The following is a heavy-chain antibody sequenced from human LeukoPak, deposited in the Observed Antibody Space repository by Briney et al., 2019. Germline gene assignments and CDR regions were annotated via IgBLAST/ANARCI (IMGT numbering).Heavy chain of an antibody. Sequence: GGSLRLSCAASGFTFDDYAMHWVRHAPGKGLEWVSGISWNSGSIGYADSVKGRFTISRDNAKNSLYLQMNSLRAEDTAVYYCAKAPCTVTTPLINFDYWGQGTLVTVSS. D-gene: IGHD4-17*01. V-gene: IGHV3-9*01. CDR1: GFTFDDYA. J-gene: IGHJ4*02. CDR3: AKAPCTVTTPLINFDY. CDR2: ISWNSGSI.